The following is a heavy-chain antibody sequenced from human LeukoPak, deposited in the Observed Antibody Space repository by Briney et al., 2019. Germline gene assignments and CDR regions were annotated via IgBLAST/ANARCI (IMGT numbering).Heavy chain of an antibody. V-gene: IGHV3-23*01. Sequence: GGSLRLSGAASGFTFSSYAMSWVRQTPGKGLEWVSGIVGSGGITYYADSVKGRFTISRDNSKKTLYLQMNSLRAEDTAVYYCAKDGWNDIPDYWGQGTLVTVS. CDR2: IVGSGGIT. D-gene: IGHD1-1*01. CDR3: AKDGWNDIPDY. J-gene: IGHJ4*02. CDR1: GFTFSSYA.